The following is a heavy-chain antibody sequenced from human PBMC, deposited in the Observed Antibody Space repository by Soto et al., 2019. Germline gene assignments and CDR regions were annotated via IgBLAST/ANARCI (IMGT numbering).Heavy chain of an antibody. CDR1: GGSISRYY. Sequence: KTSGTLALTFTVPGGSISRYYWSWIRQPPGKGLEWIGYIYYSGITNYNPSLKSRVTISVDTSKNQFSLKLSSVTAADTAVYYCARYKSNYYYGMDVWGQGTTVT. D-gene: IGHD1-20*01. CDR3: ARYKSNYYYGMDV. V-gene: IGHV4-59*01. J-gene: IGHJ6*02. CDR2: IYYSGIT.